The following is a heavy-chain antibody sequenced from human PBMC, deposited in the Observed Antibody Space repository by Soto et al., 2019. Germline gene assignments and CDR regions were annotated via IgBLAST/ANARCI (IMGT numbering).Heavy chain of an antibody. CDR2: LNPNTDKT. CDR3: ARGIKGLPPSAFDI. J-gene: IGHJ3*02. CDR1: GYTFSNYD. Sequence: SVMVYCKSSGYTFSNYDINCVRHATGQGLEWMGWLNPNTDKTGSAQKFQGRVTMTRNTSLSTAYLELSGLRSDDAAVYYCARGIKGLPPSAFDIWGQGTRVTVSS. V-gene: IGHV1-8*01. D-gene: IGHD5-12*01.